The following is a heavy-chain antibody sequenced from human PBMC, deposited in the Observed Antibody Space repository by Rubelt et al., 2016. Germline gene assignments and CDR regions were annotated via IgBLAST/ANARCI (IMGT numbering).Heavy chain of an antibody. J-gene: IGHJ4*02. Sequence: QVQLVQSGAEVKKPGASVKVSCKASGYTFTNYGMHWVRQAPGQRLEWMGWIDAGNGDTKYSQKLKDRVSITRDASANTAYMELSSLRSEDTAVYYCARANHGDYEDYWGQGTLVTVSS. D-gene: IGHD4-17*01. CDR2: IDAGNGDT. V-gene: IGHV1-3*01. CDR1: GYTFTNYG. CDR3: ARANHGDYEDY.